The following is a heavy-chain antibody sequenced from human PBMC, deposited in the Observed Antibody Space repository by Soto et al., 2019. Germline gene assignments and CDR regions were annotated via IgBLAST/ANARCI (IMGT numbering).Heavy chain of an antibody. CDR1: GGTFSSYT. J-gene: IGHJ4*02. CDR2: IIPILGIA. CDR3: ARDSSGWHHYPDY. D-gene: IGHD6-19*01. Sequence: QVQLVQSGAEVKKPGSSVKVSCKASGGTFSSYTISWVRQAPGQGLEWMGRIIPILGIANYAQKFQGRVTITADKATSTAYRELSSLRSEDTAVYYCARDSSGWHHYPDYWCQGTLVTVSS. V-gene: IGHV1-69*02.